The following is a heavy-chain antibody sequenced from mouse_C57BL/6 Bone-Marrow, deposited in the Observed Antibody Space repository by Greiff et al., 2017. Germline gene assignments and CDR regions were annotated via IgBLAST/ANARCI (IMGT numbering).Heavy chain of an antibody. Sequence: QVQLQQSGAELVRPGASVKLSCKASGYTFTDYYINWVKQRPGQGLEWIARIYPGSGNTYYNEKFKGKATLTAEKSSSTAYMQLSSLTSEDSAVYFCAREGGMVPFAYWGQGTLVTVSA. D-gene: IGHD2-10*02. CDR2: IYPGSGNT. CDR1: GYTFTDYY. V-gene: IGHV1-76*01. J-gene: IGHJ3*01. CDR3: AREGGMVPFAY.